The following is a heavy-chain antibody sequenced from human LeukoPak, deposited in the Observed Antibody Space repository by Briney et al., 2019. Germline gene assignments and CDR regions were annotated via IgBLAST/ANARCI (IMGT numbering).Heavy chain of an antibody. CDR3: AGGSGWLIDY. CDR1: GFTFSRYS. D-gene: IGHD6-19*01. J-gene: IGHJ4*02. Sequence: PGGSLRLSCAASGFTFSRYSMNWVRQAPGKGLEWVSSISSSSSFIYYADSVKGRFTISRDNTKNSLYLQMNSLRAEDTAVYYCAGGSGWLIDYWGQGTLVTVSS. V-gene: IGHV3-21*01. CDR2: ISSSSSFI.